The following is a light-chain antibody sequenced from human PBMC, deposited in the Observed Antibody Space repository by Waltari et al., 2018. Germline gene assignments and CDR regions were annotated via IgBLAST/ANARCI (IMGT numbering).Light chain of an antibody. CDR2: GAS. V-gene: IGKV1-9*01. CDR1: QDITDS. J-gene: IGKJ4*01. CDR3: QQRDSYPLT. Sequence: DVKMTQSPSSLSSSVGDTVTITCRASQDITDSLAWYQQKPGKAPKLLIYGASNLYSGVPSRFSGSGTGTDFTLTISSLQPEDFAVYYCQQRDSYPLTFGGGTKVEIK.